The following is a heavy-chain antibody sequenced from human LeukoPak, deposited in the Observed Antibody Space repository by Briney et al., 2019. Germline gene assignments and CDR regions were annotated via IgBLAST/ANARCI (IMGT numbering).Heavy chain of an antibody. CDR2: MNPKSGGT. V-gene: IGHV1-2*02. J-gene: IGHJ4*02. D-gene: IGHD3-9*01. CDR3: ARSPDILTGEKFDY. CDR1: GYTFTGYY. Sequence: ASVKVSCKASGYTFTGYYVHWVRQAPGQGLEWMGWMNPKSGGTNYAQKFEARVTMNRDTSISTAYMELSRLRFDDTAVYYCARSPDILTGEKFDYWGQGTLVTVSS.